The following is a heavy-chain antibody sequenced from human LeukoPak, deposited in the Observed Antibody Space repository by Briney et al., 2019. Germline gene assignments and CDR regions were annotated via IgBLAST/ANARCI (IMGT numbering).Heavy chain of an antibody. Sequence: PSETLSLTCAVYGGSFSGYYWSWIRQPPGKGLEWIGGINHSGSTNYNPSLKSRVTISVDTSKNQFSLKLSSVTAADTAVYYCAGPLGNWFDPWGQGTLVTVSS. CDR3: AGPLGNWFDP. V-gene: IGHV4-34*01. CDR1: GGSFSGYY. J-gene: IGHJ5*02. CDR2: INHSGST.